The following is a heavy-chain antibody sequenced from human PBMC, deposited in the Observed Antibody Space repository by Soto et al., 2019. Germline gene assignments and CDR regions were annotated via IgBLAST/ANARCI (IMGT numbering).Heavy chain of an antibody. D-gene: IGHD2-21*02. J-gene: IGHJ4*02. CDR3: ARYGGHSLDH. Sequence: QVQLVESGGGVVQPGRSLRLSCAASGFTFSSYGMHWVRQAPGKGLEWMAVIWYDGSNKYYGDSVKGRFTISRDNSKNTLYLPMNSLRAEDTAVYFCARYGGHSLDHWGQGAQVTVSS. CDR2: IWYDGSNK. V-gene: IGHV3-33*01. CDR1: GFTFSSYG.